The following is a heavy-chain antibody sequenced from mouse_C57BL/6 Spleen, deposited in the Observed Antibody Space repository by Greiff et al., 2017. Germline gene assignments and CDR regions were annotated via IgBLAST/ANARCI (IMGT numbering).Heavy chain of an antibody. CDR3: ATTYDGSSYVAAY. Sequence: QVQLQQPGAELVKPGASVKLSCKASGYTFTSYWMHWVKQRPGQGLEWIGMIHPNSGSTNYNEKFKSKATLTVDKSSSTAYMQLSSLTSEDSAVYYCATTYDGSSYVAAYWGQGTLVTVSA. J-gene: IGHJ3*01. CDR1: GYTFTSYW. V-gene: IGHV1-64*01. CDR2: IHPNSGST. D-gene: IGHD1-1*01.